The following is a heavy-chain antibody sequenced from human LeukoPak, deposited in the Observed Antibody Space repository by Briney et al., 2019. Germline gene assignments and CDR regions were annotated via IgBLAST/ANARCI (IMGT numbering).Heavy chain of an antibody. J-gene: IGHJ4*02. Sequence: SETLSPTCTVSGGSISSSSYYWGWIRQPPGKGLEWIGSIYYSGSTYYNPSLKSRVTISVDTSKNQFSLKLSSVTAADTAVYYCARLLEQDVVVVAAYFDYWGQGTLVTVSS. CDR1: GGSISSSSYY. CDR2: IYYSGST. D-gene: IGHD2-15*01. CDR3: ARLLEQDVVVVAAYFDY. V-gene: IGHV4-39*01.